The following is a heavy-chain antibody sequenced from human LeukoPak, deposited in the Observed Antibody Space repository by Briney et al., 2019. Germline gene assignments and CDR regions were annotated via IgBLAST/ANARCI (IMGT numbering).Heavy chain of an antibody. CDR3: ATGYSYGQYYFDY. V-gene: IGHV1-69*04. CDR2: IIPILGIA. Sequence: GASVKVSCKASGGTFSSYAISWVRQAPRQGLEWMGRIIPILGIANYAQKFQGRVTITADKSTSTAYMELSSLRSEDTAVYYCATGYSYGQYYFDYWGQGTLVTVSS. CDR1: GGTFSSYA. J-gene: IGHJ4*02. D-gene: IGHD5-18*01.